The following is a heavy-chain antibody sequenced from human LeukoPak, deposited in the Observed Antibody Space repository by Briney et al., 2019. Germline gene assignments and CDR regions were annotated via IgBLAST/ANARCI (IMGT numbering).Heavy chain of an antibody. CDR2: INPNSGGT. CDR3: AALDVRGYYYGMDV. Sequence: ASVKVSCTASGYTFTGYYMHWVRQAPGQGLEWMGWINPNSGGTNYAQKFQGRVTMTRDTSISTAYMELSRLRSDDTAVYYCAALDVRGYYYGMDVWGQGTTVTVSS. CDR1: GYTFTGYY. D-gene: IGHD1-1*01. J-gene: IGHJ6*02. V-gene: IGHV1-2*02.